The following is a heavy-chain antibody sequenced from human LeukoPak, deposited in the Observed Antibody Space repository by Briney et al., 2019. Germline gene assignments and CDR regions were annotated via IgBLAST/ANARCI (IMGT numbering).Heavy chain of an antibody. Sequence: GGSLGLSCAASGFTVSSNYMSWVRQAPGKGLERVSVIYSGGSTYYADSVKGRFTISRDNSKNTLYLQMNSLRAEDTAVYYCAREAVAGTAFDIWGQGTMVTVSS. D-gene: IGHD6-19*01. CDR3: AREAVAGTAFDI. CDR2: IYSGGST. V-gene: IGHV3-53*01. CDR1: GFTVSSNY. J-gene: IGHJ3*02.